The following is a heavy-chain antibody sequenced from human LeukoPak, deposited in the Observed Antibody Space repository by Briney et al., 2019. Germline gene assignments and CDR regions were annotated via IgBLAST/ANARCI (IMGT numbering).Heavy chain of an antibody. CDR1: GYTFISYG. CDR3: AREGSSGWYDY. CDR2: ISGYNGNT. J-gene: IGHJ4*02. Sequence: ASVKASCKASGYTFISYGISWVRQAPGQGLEWMGWISGYNGNTNYAQKLQGRVTMTTDTSTSTAYMELRSLRSDDTAVYYCAREGSSGWYDYWGQGTLVTVSS. D-gene: IGHD6-19*01. V-gene: IGHV1-18*01.